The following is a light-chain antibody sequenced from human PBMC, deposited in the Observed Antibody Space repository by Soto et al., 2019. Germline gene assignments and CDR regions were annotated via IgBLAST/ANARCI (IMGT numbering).Light chain of an antibody. CDR2: EVS. CDR3: CSYAGSSPFVV. V-gene: IGLV2-23*02. CDR1: SSDVGSYNL. J-gene: IGLJ2*01. Sequence: QSALTQPASVSGSPGQSITISCTGTSSDVGSYNLVSWYQQHPGKDPKLMIYEVSKRPSGVYNRFSGSKSGNTASLTISGIQAEDDADYYCCSYAGSSPFVVFGGGTKVTVL.